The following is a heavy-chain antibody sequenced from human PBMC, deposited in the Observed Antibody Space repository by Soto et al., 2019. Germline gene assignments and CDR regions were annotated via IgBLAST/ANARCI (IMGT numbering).Heavy chain of an antibody. CDR2: ISSTTSAR. CDR3: ARDSDIYYGMDV. J-gene: IGHJ6*02. V-gene: IGHV3-48*02. D-gene: IGHD5-12*01. Sequence: GGSLRLSCAASGFTFSVHSMTWVRRAPVKGLEWVSYISSTTSARYYADSVRGRFTISRDNVKYSLYLQMNSLTDEDTAVYYCARDSDIYYGMDVWGQGTRHTVSS. CDR1: GFTFSVHS.